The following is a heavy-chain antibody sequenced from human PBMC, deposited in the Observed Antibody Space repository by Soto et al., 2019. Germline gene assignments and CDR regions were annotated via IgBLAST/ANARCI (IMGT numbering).Heavy chain of an antibody. Sequence: PGGSLRLSCAASGFTFSSYWMSWVRQAPGKGLEWVANIKQDGSEKYYVDSVKGRFTISRDNAKNSLYLQMNSLRAEDTAVYYCSSTRKIVGATYFDDWGKGTLVPVSS. CDR3: SSTRKIVGATYFDD. CDR2: IKQDGSEK. CDR1: GFTFSSYW. V-gene: IGHV3-7*05. D-gene: IGHD1-26*01. J-gene: IGHJ4*02.